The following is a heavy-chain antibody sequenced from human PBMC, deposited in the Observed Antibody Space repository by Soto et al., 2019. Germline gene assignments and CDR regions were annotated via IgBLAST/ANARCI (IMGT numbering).Heavy chain of an antibody. V-gene: IGHV3-33*01. CDR2: IWYDGNNK. Sequence: QVQLVESGGGVVQPGRSLRLSCAASGFTFSSYDMHWVRQAPGKGLEWVAVIWYDGNNKYYADSVKGRFTISRDNSKNALFRQRHTLGAEDTAVYYCASEAYDSSGYFLGRRRDYYYGMAVWGRGTTVTVSS. CDR1: GFTFSSYD. CDR3: ASEAYDSSGYFLGRRRDYYYGMAV. D-gene: IGHD3-22*01. J-gene: IGHJ6*02.